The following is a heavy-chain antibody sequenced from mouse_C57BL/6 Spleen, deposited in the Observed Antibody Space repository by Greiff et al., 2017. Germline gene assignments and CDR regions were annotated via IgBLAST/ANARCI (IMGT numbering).Heavy chain of an antibody. CDR3: ARMDYYGSSDLDY. V-gene: IGHV1-69*01. D-gene: IGHD1-1*01. CDR1: GYTFTSYW. J-gene: IGHJ2*01. CDR2: IDPSESYT. Sequence: VQLQQPGAELVMPGASVKLSCKASGYTFTSYWMHWVKQRPGQGLEWIGEIDPSESYTNYNQKFKGKSTLTVDKSSSTAYMQLSSLTSEDSAVYYCARMDYYGSSDLDYWGQGTTLTVSS.